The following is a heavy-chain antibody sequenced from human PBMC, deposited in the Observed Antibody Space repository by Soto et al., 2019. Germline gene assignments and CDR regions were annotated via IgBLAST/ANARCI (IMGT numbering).Heavy chain of an antibody. V-gene: IGHV3-48*01. CDR1: GFTFSSYS. CDR2: ISSSSSTI. D-gene: IGHD2-2*01. CDR3: ASSFQGNIVVVPAAMSSFDY. Sequence: GGPLRLSCAASGFTFSSYSMNWVRQAPGKGLEWVSYISSSSSTIYYADSVKGRFTISRDNAKNSLYLQMNSLRAEDTAVYYCASSFQGNIVVVPAAMSSFDYWGQGTLVTVSS. J-gene: IGHJ4*02.